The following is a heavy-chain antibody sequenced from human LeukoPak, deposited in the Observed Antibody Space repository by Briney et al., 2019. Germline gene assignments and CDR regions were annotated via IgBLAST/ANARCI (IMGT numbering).Heavy chain of an antibody. D-gene: IGHD3-10*01. CDR2: ISGSGSNT. J-gene: IGHJ5*02. Sequence: GGSLRLSCTASGFTFSNYAMNWVRQDPGKGLEWVSGISGSGSNTDYADSVKGRFTISRDNSKNTLYLQMNSLRVEDTAVYYCAKGRGSGSYRSDDPWGQGTLVTVSS. CDR3: AKGRGSGSYRSDDP. CDR1: GFTFSNYA. V-gene: IGHV3-23*01.